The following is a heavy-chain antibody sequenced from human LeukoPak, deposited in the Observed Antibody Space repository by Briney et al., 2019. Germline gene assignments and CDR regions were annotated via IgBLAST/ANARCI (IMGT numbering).Heavy chain of an antibody. V-gene: IGHV3-30*02. CDR2: IGSDPRDK. CDR1: GFNFSNYG. D-gene: IGHD6-19*01. CDR3: AKDDSSGWHNWFDP. J-gene: IGHJ5*02. Sequence: GGSLRLSCAASGFNFSNYGMNWIRQTPGKGLEWVSFIGSDPRDKYYADSVKGRFTISRDNSNNTLYLQMNSLRAEDTAVYYCAKDDSSGWHNWFDPWGQGTLVTVSS.